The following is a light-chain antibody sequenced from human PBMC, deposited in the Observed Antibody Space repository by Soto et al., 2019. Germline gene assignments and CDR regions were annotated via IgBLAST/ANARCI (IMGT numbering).Light chain of an antibody. V-gene: IGKV1-5*01. CDR2: DAS. J-gene: IGKJ1*01. CDR3: QQYNSDSPWT. CDR1: QSISSW. Sequence: DIQMTQSPSTLSASVGDRVTITCRASQSISSWLAWYQQKPGKAPKLLIYDASSLESGVPSRFSGSGSGTEFTLTISSLQPDDFATDYCQQYNSDSPWTFGQGTKVEFK.